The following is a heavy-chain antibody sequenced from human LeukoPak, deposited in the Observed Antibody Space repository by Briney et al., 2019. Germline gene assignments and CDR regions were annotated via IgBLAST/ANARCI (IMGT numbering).Heavy chain of an antibody. V-gene: IGHV4-61*01. CDR2: IYYSGST. CDR3: ASDSSGYYGYFDY. D-gene: IGHD3-22*01. Sequence: SETLSLTCIVSGYSIISDYFWGWVRQPPGKGLEWIGYIYYSGSTNYNPSLKSRVTISVDTSKNQFSLKLSSVTAADAAVYYCASDSSGYYGYFDYWGQGTLVTVSS. CDR1: GYSIISDYF. J-gene: IGHJ4*02.